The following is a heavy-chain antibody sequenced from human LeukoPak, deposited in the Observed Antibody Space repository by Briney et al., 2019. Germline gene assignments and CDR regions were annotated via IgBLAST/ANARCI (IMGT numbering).Heavy chain of an antibody. J-gene: IGHJ4*02. CDR2: INNSGGRT. CDR3: AKASNTWNYFDY. Sequence: GGSLRLSCAASGFTFSSYAMNWVRQAPGKGLEWVSSINNSGGRTYYADSVKGRFTISRDNSKNTLSLQMNSLKAEDTAIYYCAKASNTWNYFDYWGQGTLVTASS. V-gene: IGHV3-23*01. CDR1: GFTFSSYA. D-gene: IGHD1-1*01.